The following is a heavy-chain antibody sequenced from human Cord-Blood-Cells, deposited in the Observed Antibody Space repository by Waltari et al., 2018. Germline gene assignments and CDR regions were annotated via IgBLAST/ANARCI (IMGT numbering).Heavy chain of an antibody. CDR3: AKGSKYYYGSGSYYYFDY. J-gene: IGHJ4*02. D-gene: IGHD3-10*01. V-gene: IGHV3-23*01. Sequence: ASGFTFSSYAMSWVRQAPGKGLEWVSAISGSGGSTYYADSVKGRFTISRDNSKNTLYLQMNSLRAEDTAVYYCAKGSKYYYGSGSYYYFDYWGQGTLVTVSS. CDR1: GFTFSSYA. CDR2: ISGSGGST.